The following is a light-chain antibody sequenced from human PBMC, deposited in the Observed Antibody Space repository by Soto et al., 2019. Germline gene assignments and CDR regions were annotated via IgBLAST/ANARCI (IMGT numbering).Light chain of an antibody. J-gene: IGKJ1*01. CDR1: QSISSW. V-gene: IGKV1-5*03. CDR3: QHYKPYKT. CDR2: KAS. Sequence: DIQMTQSPSTLSASVGDRVTITCRASQSISSWLAWYQQKPGKAPKLLIYKASSLESGVPSRFSGSGSGTEFTLTISSLQPDDFATYYCQHYKPYKTFGQGTRV.